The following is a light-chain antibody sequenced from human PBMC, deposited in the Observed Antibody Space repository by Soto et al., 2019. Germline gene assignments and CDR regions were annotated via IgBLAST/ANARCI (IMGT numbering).Light chain of an antibody. J-gene: IGLJ1*01. V-gene: IGLV2-23*02. Sequence: QSALTQPASGSGSPVQSITISCTGTSSDVGSYNLASWYQQHPGKAPKLMIYEVSKRPSGVSNRFSGSKSGNTASLTISGLQAEDEADYYCCSYAGSSTPYVFGTGTKVTVL. CDR1: SSDVGSYNL. CDR2: EVS. CDR3: CSYAGSSTPYV.